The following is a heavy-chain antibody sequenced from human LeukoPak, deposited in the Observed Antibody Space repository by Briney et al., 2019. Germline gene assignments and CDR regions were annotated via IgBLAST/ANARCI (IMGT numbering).Heavy chain of an antibody. CDR3: TTVYDYVWGSYRAYFDY. CDR2: IKSKTDGGTT. Sequence: PGGSLRLSCAASGFTFSNAWMSWVRQAPGKGLEWVGRIKSKTDGGTTDYAAPVKGRFTISRDDSKNTLYLQMNSLKTEDTAVYYCTTVYDYVWGSYRAYFDYWGQGTLVTVSS. V-gene: IGHV3-15*01. CDR1: GFTFSNAW. J-gene: IGHJ4*02. D-gene: IGHD3-16*02.